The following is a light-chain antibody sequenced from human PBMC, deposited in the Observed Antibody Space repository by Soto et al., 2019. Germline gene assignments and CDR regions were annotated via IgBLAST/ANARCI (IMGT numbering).Light chain of an antibody. CDR2: ATS. V-gene: IGKV3-20*01. Sequence: EIVMTQSPVTLSVSPGERGTLSCRARQTVNSDYLAWFEQRPGQPPRLLIFATSRRATDIRDRFRGSGSGTNFTLAIRRLEPEDFAVYYCHQCGYSPRTFGQGTKVDIK. CDR1: QTVNSDY. J-gene: IGKJ1*01. CDR3: HQCGYSPRT.